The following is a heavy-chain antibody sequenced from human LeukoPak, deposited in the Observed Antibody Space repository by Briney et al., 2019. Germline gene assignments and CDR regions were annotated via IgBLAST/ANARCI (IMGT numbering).Heavy chain of an antibody. CDR3: ARRVGSSGWYEGDAFDI. CDR2: IYYSGST. D-gene: IGHD6-19*01. V-gene: IGHV4-39*07. CDR1: GGSISSSSYY. Sequence: SETLSLTCTVSGGSISSSSYYWGWIRQPPGKGLEWIGSIYYSGSTYYNPSLKSRVTISVDTSKNQFSLKLSSVTAADTAVYYCARRVGSSGWYEGDAFDIWGQGTMVTVSS. J-gene: IGHJ3*02.